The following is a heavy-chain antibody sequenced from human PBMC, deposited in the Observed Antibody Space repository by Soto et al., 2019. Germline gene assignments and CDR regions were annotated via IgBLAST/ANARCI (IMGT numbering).Heavy chain of an antibody. CDR3: AVAVAGTTALGY. V-gene: IGHV3-74*01. CDR2: INSDGSST. J-gene: IGHJ4*02. D-gene: IGHD6-19*01. CDR1: GFTFSSYW. Sequence: EVQLVESGGGLVQPGGSLRLSCAASGFTFSSYWMHWFRQAPGQVLVWVSRINSDGSSTSYEDSVKGRFTISRDNAKNTLYLQMNSLRAEDTAVYYCAVAVAGTTALGYFGQGTLVTVSS.